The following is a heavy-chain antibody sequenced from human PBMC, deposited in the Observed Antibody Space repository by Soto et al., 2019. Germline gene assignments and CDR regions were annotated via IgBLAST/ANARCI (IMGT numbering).Heavy chain of an antibody. CDR2: TSPSSSTI. CDR1: GFTFSNYG. Sequence: EVQLVESGGGFVQPGGSLRLFCAASGFTFSNYGMSWVRQAPGKGLEWISYTSPSSSTIFYADSVKGRFTISRDNAQNSLFLQMNSLRAEDTAVYYCARDPYQWGSSGWFANWFDPWGQGTLVIVSS. V-gene: IGHV3-48*01. D-gene: IGHD6-19*01. CDR3: ARDPYQWGSSGWFANWFDP. J-gene: IGHJ5*02.